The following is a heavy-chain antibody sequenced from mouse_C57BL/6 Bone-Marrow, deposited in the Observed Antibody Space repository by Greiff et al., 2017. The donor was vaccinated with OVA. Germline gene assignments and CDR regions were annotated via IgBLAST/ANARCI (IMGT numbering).Heavy chain of an antibody. V-gene: IGHV1-39*01. J-gene: IGHJ2*01. Sequence: EVQGVESGPVLVKPGASVKISCKASGYSFTDYNMNWVKQSNGKSLEWIGVINPNYCTTSYNQKFKGKATLTVDQSSSTAYMQLNSLTSEDSSVYYCSMYDEGVDYWGPGTTLTVSS. CDR2: INPNYCTT. CDR1: GYSFTDYN. D-gene: IGHD2-14*01. CDR3: SMYDEGVDY.